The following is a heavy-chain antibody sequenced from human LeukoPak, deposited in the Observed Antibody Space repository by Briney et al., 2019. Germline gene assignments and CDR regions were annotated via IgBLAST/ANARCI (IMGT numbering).Heavy chain of an antibody. Sequence: GGSLRLSCAVSGFTFSNYWMHWVRQAPGKGLVWVSRINGDGTVTFYADSVKGRFTISRDNAKNTLYLQMNSLRAEDTAVYYCARGGYFFDYWGQGTLVTVSS. V-gene: IGHV3-74*01. CDR2: INGDGTVT. J-gene: IGHJ4*02. D-gene: IGHD2/OR15-2a*01. CDR3: ARGGYFFDY. CDR1: GFTFSNYW.